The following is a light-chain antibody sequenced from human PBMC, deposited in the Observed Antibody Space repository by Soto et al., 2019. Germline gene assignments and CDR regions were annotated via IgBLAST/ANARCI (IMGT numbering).Light chain of an antibody. CDR2: DAS. Sequence: EIVMTQSPATLSVSPGEGATLSCKASQNVYNNLAWYQQRPGQPPRLLIYDASTSATGISARFSGSGYGTEFTLTXSSLQSEDFAVYFCQQCRNWPLTFGGGTKVEIK. V-gene: IGKV3-15*01. J-gene: IGKJ4*01. CDR3: QQCRNWPLT. CDR1: QNVYNN.